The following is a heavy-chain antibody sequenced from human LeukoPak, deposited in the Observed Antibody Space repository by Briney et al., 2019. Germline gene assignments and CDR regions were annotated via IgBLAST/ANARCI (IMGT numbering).Heavy chain of an antibody. Sequence: SETLSLTCTVSGGSISSYYWSWIRRSPGKGLEWIGYIYYSGNTNYNPSLKSRVTISVDTSKNQFSLKLNSVTAADTAVYYCARHTSYGHLDNWGQGTLVTVSS. D-gene: IGHD3-10*01. CDR3: ARHTSYGHLDN. CDR2: IYYSGNT. J-gene: IGHJ4*02. V-gene: IGHV4-59*08. CDR1: GGSISSYY.